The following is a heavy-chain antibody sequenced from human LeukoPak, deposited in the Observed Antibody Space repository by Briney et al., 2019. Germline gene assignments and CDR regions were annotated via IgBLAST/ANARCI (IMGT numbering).Heavy chain of an antibody. CDR1: GVTFTGSA. CDR3: TRRPLSGTNDY. D-gene: IGHD1-20*01. Sequence: PGGSLKLSCAVSGVTFTGSAMHCVRQASGKGLEWVGRIRSKPNNYATAYAASVKGRFTISRDDSKNTAYLQMNSLKTEDTAVYYCTRRPLSGTNDYWGQGTLVTVSS. CDR2: IRSKPNNYAT. J-gene: IGHJ4*02. V-gene: IGHV3-73*01.